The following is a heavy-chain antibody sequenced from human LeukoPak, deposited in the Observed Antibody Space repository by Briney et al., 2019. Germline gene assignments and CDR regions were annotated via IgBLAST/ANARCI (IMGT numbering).Heavy chain of an antibody. CDR1: GFTVSSNY. V-gene: IGHV3-53*01. CDR3: AELGITMIGGV. Sequence: PGGSLRLSCAASGFTVSSNYMSWVRQAPGKGLEWVSDINGSGGSTYYADSVKGRFTISRDNSKNTLFLQMNSLRAEDTAVYYCAELGITMIGGVWGKGTTVTISS. CDR2: INGSGGST. J-gene: IGHJ6*04. D-gene: IGHD3-10*02.